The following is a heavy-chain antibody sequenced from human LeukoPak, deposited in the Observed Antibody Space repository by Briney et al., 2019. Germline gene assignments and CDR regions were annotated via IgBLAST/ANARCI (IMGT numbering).Heavy chain of an antibody. CDR3: ARESPNYDFWSDPDFDY. J-gene: IGHJ4*02. CDR1: GYTFTGYY. CDR2: INPNSGGT. V-gene: IGHV1-2*02. D-gene: IGHD3-3*01. Sequence: ASVKVSCKASGYTFTGYYMHWVRQAPGQGLEWMGWINPNSGGTNYAQKFQGRVTMTRDTSISTAYMELSRLRSDDTAVYYCARESPNYDFWSDPDFDYWGQGTLVIVSS.